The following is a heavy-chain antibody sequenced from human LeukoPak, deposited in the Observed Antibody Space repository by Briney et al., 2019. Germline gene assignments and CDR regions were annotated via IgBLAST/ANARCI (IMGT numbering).Heavy chain of an antibody. V-gene: IGHV3-74*01. CDR3: ARAYCNSISCYTFDY. CDR2: INSDGSWT. Sequence: PGGSLRLSCAASGNYWMHWVRQAPGKGLVWVSHINSDGSWTSYADSVKGRFTISRDNSKNTLNLQMNSLRAEDTAVYYCARAYCNSISCYTFDYWGQGTLVTVSS. J-gene: IGHJ4*02. CDR1: GNYW. D-gene: IGHD2-2*02.